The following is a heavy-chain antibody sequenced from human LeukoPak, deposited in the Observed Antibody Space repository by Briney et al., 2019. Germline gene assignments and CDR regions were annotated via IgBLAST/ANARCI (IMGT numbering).Heavy chain of an antibody. D-gene: IGHD7-27*01. CDR2: IWSDGYNK. Sequence: GGSLRLSCAASRFTFSNYGMHWVRQAPGKGLEWVAVIWSDGYNKNYADSVKGRFTISRDNSKKPLYLQMNSLRAEDTAVYYCARGANWGLWYFDFWGRGTLVTVSS. J-gene: IGHJ2*01. CDR1: RFTFSNYG. CDR3: ARGANWGLWYFDF. V-gene: IGHV3-33*01.